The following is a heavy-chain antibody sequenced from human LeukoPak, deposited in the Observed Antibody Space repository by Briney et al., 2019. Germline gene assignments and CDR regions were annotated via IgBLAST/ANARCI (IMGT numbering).Heavy chain of an antibody. CDR3: ARDAPHDYGDPGWLDY. CDR2: IYYSGST. D-gene: IGHD4-17*01. Sequence: SETLSLTCTVSGGSITNYYWSWIRQPPGKGLEWIGYIYYSGSTYYNPSLKSRVTISVDTSKNQFSLKLRSVTAADTAVYYCARDAPHDYGDPGWLDYWGQGTLVTVSS. V-gene: IGHV4-59*12. CDR1: GGSITNYY. J-gene: IGHJ4*02.